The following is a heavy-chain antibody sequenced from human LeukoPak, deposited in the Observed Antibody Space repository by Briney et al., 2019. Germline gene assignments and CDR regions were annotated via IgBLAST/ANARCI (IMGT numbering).Heavy chain of an antibody. J-gene: IGHJ5*02. CDR3: ARVADFWSGYGFDP. Sequence: SETLSLTCAVYGGSFSGYYWSWIRQPPGKGLEWIGEINHSGSTNYNPSLKSRVTISVDTSKNQFSLKLSSVTAADTAVYYCARVADFWSGYGFDPWGQGTLVTVSS. V-gene: IGHV4-34*01. CDR1: GGSFSGYY. CDR2: INHSGST. D-gene: IGHD3-3*01.